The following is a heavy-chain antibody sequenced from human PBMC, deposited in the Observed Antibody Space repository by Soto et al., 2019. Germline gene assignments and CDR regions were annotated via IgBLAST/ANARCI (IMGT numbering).Heavy chain of an antibody. Sequence: PSETLSLTCTVSGGSISSSSYYWGWIRQPPGKGLEWIGSIYYSGSTYYNPSLKSRVTISVDTSKNQFSLKLSSVTAADTAVYYCARSSYDFWSGYRGPYYFDYWGQGTLVTVSS. V-gene: IGHV4-39*07. D-gene: IGHD3-3*01. CDR3: ARSSYDFWSGYRGPYYFDY. CDR2: IYYSGST. CDR1: GGSISSSSYY. J-gene: IGHJ4*02.